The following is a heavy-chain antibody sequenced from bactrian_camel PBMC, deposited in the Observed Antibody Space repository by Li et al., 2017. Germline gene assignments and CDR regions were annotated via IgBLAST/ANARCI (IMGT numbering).Heavy chain of an antibody. Sequence: VESGGGSVQPGGSLRLSCAASGFAFNSVWMYWVRQAPETGLEWVSSISTGGGTTYYGDSVQGRLTISRDNAKNTVYLQMNSLKPEDTARYYCAKGAFGHADGTGHATRGQGTQVTVS. J-gene: IGHJ4*01. D-gene: IGHD5*01. CDR2: ISTGGGTT. CDR1: GFAFNSVW. V-gene: IGHV3S1*01.